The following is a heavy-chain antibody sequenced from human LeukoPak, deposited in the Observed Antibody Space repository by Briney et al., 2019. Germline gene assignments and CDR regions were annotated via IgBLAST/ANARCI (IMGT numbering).Heavy chain of an antibody. D-gene: IGHD2-2*01. Sequence: PSETLSLTCTVSGGSISSYYWSWIRQPPGKGLEWIGYIYYSGSTNYNPSLKSRVTISVDTSKNQFSLKLSSVTAADTAVYYCARTLVGVEAFDIWGQGTMVTVSS. V-gene: IGHV4-59*01. CDR3: ARTLVGVEAFDI. CDR1: GGSISSYY. CDR2: IYYSGST. J-gene: IGHJ3*02.